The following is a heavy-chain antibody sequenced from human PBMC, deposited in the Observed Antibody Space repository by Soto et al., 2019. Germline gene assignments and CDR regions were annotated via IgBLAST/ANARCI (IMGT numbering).Heavy chain of an antibody. Sequence: EVQLVESGGGLVQPGGSLRLSCAASGFTFSSYSMNWVRQAPGKGLEWVSYISSSSSTIYYADSVKGRFTISRDNDKNSLYLQMNSLRDEDTAVYYCARVFYSVAGTGGLDYWGQGTLVTVSS. CDR1: GFTFSSYS. CDR3: ARVFYSVAGTGGLDY. V-gene: IGHV3-48*02. D-gene: IGHD6-19*01. J-gene: IGHJ4*02. CDR2: ISSSSSTI.